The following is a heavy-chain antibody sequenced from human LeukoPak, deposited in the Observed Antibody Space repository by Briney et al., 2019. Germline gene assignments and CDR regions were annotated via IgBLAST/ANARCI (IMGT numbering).Heavy chain of an antibody. D-gene: IGHD1-26*01. Sequence: GESLKISCKGSGYSFTNFWIGWVRQMPGKGLEWMGIIHPGDSDTRYSPSFQGQVTISADTSISTAYLQWNSLKASDTAMYYCARRSGSYFDYWGQGTLVTVSS. CDR1: GYSFTNFW. V-gene: IGHV5-51*01. CDR3: ARRSGSYFDY. J-gene: IGHJ4*02. CDR2: IHPGDSDT.